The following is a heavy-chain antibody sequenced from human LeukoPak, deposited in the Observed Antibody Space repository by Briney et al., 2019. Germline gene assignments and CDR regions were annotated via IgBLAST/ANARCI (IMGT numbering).Heavy chain of an antibody. J-gene: IGHJ5*02. CDR2: ISGSGGST. CDR3: AKISAIVVVPAVRFDP. D-gene: IGHD2-2*01. V-gene: IGHV3-23*01. Sequence: QPGGSLRLSCAASGFTFSSYSMSWVRQAPGKGLEWVSAISGSGGSTYYADSVKGRFTISRDNSKNTLFLQMSSLRAEDTAVYYCAKISAIVVVPAVRFDPWGQGTLVTVSS. CDR1: GFTFSSYS.